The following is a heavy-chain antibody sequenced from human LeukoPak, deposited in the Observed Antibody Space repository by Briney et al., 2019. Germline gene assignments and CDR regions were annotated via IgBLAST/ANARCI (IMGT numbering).Heavy chain of an antibody. V-gene: IGHV1-46*01. Sequence: ASVKVSCKASGYTFTSYYMHRVRQAPGQGLEWMGIINPSGGSTRYAQKFQGRVTMTGDPSTRTVYMELSSLTSDDTAVYYCARGTTDDYWGQGTPVTVSS. J-gene: IGHJ4*02. CDR1: GYTFTSYY. D-gene: IGHD1-1*01. CDR3: ARGTTDDY. CDR2: INPSGGST.